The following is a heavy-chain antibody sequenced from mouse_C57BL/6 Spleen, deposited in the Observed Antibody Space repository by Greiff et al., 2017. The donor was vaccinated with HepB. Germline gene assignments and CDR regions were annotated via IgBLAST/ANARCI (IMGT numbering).Heavy chain of an antibody. Sequence: EVQLQQSGPELVKPGASVKISCKASGYTFTDYYMNWVKQSHGKSLEWIGDINPNNGGTSYNQKFKGKATLTVDKSSSTAYMELRSLTSEDSAVYYCARGGGSWFAYWGQGTLVTVSA. D-gene: IGHD1-1*01. CDR1: GYTFTDYY. J-gene: IGHJ3*01. CDR3: ARGGGSWFAY. CDR2: INPNNGGT. V-gene: IGHV1-26*01.